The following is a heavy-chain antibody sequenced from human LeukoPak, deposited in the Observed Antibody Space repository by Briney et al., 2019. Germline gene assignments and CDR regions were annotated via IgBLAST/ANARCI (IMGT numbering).Heavy chain of an antibody. Sequence: PGRSLRLSCAASGFTFDDYAMHWVRQAPGKGLEWVSGISWNSGSIGYADSVKGRFTISRDNAKNSLYLQMNSLRAEDTALYYCAKDRDYGDYLALDYWGQGTLVTVSS. J-gene: IGHJ4*02. D-gene: IGHD4-17*01. CDR1: GFTFDDYA. CDR2: ISWNSGSI. V-gene: IGHV3-9*01. CDR3: AKDRDYGDYLALDY.